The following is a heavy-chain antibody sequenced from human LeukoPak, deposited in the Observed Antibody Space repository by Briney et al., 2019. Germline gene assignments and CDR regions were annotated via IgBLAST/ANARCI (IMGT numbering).Heavy chain of an antibody. J-gene: IGHJ6*03. Sequence: SSETLSLTCTVSGASISRGNYYWSWIRQPAGKGLEWIGRVYISGTPTYNPSLKGRVSMSVDTSRNQFSLTLTSVTAADTALYYCVRDTRYDMDVWGKGTTVTVSS. CDR2: VYISGTP. V-gene: IGHV4-61*02. CDR1: GASISRGNYY. CDR3: VRDTRYDMDV.